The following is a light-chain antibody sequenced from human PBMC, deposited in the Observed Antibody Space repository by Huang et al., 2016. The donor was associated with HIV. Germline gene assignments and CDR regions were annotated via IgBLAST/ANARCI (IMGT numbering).Light chain of an antibody. Sequence: DIVMTQSPDSLAVSPCERATINCKSSQTVLYSLNKKNYLAWFQQKPGRPPKLLIYWATTRESGVPDRVSGSGSGTDFTLTINNLQAEDVAVYFCLQYYSVPQTFGHGTKVEIK. CDR2: WAT. V-gene: IGKV4-1*01. J-gene: IGKJ1*01. CDR1: QTVLYSLNKKNY. CDR3: LQYYSVPQT.